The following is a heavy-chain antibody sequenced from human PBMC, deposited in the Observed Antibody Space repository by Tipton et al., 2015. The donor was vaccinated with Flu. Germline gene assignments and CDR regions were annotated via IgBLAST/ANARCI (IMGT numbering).Heavy chain of an antibody. CDR1: GGTFSSYA. D-gene: IGHD3-22*01. CDR3: ASPGDSSGYYTERGNAFDI. J-gene: IGHJ3*02. CDR2: IIPIFGTA. Sequence: QVQLVQSGAEVKKPGSSVKVSCKASGGTFSSYAISWARQAPGQGLEWMGGIIPIFGTANYAQKFQGRVTITADESTSTAYMELSSLRSEDTAVYYCASPGDSSGYYTERGNAFDIWGQGTMVTVSS. V-gene: IGHV1-69*01.